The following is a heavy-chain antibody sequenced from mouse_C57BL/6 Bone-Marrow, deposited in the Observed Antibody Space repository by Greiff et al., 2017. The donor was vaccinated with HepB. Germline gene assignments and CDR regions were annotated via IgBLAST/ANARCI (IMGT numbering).Heavy chain of an antibody. Sequence: EVQGVESGGGLVQPKGSLKLSCAASGFTFNTYAMHWVRQAPGKGLEWVARIRSKSSNYATYYADSVKDRFTISRDDSQSMLYLQMNNLKTEDTAMYYCVREFYSNYVRYFDVWGTGTTVTVSS. CDR3: VREFYSNYVRYFDV. CDR1: GFTFNTYA. V-gene: IGHV10-3*01. J-gene: IGHJ1*03. CDR2: IRSKSSNYAT. D-gene: IGHD2-5*01.